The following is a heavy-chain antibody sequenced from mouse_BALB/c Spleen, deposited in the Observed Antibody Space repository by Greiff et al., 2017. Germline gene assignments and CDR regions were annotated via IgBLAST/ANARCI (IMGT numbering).Heavy chain of an antibody. D-gene: IGHD1-1*01. CDR3: AREYYGSSFYAMDY. CDR1: GFTFSSYA. J-gene: IGHJ4*01. Sequence: EVKLMESGGGLVKPGGSLKLSCAASGFTFSSYAMSWVRQSPEKRLEWVAEISSGGSYTYYPDTVTGRFTISRDNAKNTLYLEMSSLRSEDTAMYYCAREYYGSSFYAMDYWGQGTSVTVSS. CDR2: ISSGGSYT. V-gene: IGHV5-9-4*01.